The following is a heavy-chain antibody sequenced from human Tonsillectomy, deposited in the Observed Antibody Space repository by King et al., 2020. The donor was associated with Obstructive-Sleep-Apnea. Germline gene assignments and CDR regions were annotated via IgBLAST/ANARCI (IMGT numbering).Heavy chain of an antibody. V-gene: IGHV4-59*01. D-gene: IGHD3-22*01. CDR2: IYYSGST. J-gene: IGHJ5*02. CDR1: GGSINNYY. Sequence: QLRESGPGLVKPSETLSLTCTVSGGSINNYYWSWIRQPPGKGLEWIGYIYYSGSTNYNPSLKSRVTISVDTSDNQFSLNLSSVTAADTAVYYCARYYYDSSGSLGFDPWGQGTLVTVSS. CDR3: ARYYYDSSGSLGFDP.